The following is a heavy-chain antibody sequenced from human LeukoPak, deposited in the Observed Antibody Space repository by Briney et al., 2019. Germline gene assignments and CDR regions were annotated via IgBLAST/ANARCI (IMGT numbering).Heavy chain of an antibody. CDR1: GYTFTSYY. Sequence: GASVKASCKASGYTFTSYYMHWVRQAPGQGLEWMGIINPSGGSTSYAQKFQGRVTMTRDTSTSTVYMELSSLRSEDTAVYYCARDRGAHYDSRNSNWFDPWGQGTLVTVSS. J-gene: IGHJ5*02. V-gene: IGHV1-46*01. CDR3: ARDRGAHYDSRNSNWFDP. CDR2: INPSGGST. D-gene: IGHD3-22*01.